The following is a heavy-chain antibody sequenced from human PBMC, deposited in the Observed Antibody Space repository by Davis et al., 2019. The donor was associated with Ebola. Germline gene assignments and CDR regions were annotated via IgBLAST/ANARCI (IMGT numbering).Heavy chain of an antibody. CDR1: GLTFTNYW. D-gene: IGHD3/OR15-3a*01. Sequence: GESLKISCAASGLTFTNYWMHWVRQAPGRGPVWVARINGDGSGTSYADSVKGRFTISRDNAMNTLYLQMNSLRAEDTAVYYCAKSQFWTPYYFDYWGQGTLVTVSS. CDR2: INGDGSGT. CDR3: AKSQFWTPYYFDY. J-gene: IGHJ4*02. V-gene: IGHV3-74*01.